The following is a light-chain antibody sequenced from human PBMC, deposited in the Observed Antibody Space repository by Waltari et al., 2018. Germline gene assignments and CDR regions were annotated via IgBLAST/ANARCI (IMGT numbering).Light chain of an antibody. CDR3: GTWDSSLSEVV. CDR1: SSDVGGYHY. CDR2: EVS. Sequence: QSALTQPASVSGSPGQSITISCTGTSSDVGGYHYVSWFQQHPGKAPKLMIYEVSNRPSGVSNRFSGSKSGTSATLGITGLQTGDEADYFCGTWDSSLSEVVFGGGTKLTVL. V-gene: IGLV2-14*01. J-gene: IGLJ2*01.